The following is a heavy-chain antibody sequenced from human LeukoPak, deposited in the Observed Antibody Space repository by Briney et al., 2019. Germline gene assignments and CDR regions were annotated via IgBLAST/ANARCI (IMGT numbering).Heavy chain of an antibody. CDR2: IRYDGSNK. CDR3: AKEGITMVRGVIPAYYYMDV. Sequence: GGSLRLSCAASGFTFSISAMHWVRQAPGKGLEWVAFIRYDGSNKYYADSVKGRFTISRDNSKNTLYLQMNSLRAEDTAVYYCAKEGITMVRGVIPAYYYMDVWGKGTTVTISS. J-gene: IGHJ6*03. V-gene: IGHV3-30*02. CDR1: GFTFSISA. D-gene: IGHD3-10*01.